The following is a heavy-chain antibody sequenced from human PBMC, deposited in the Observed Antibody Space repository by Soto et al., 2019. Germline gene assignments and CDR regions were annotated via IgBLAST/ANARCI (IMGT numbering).Heavy chain of an antibody. CDR3: ASTYCSSTSCLDFDY. Sequence: QVQLVQSGAEVKKPGASVKVSCKASGYTFTSYGISWVRQAPGQGLEWMGWISAYNGNTNYAQKLQGRVTMTTDTSTSTADMELRSLRSDDTAVYYCASTYCSSTSCLDFDYWGQGTLVTVSS. CDR2: ISAYNGNT. V-gene: IGHV1-18*01. CDR1: GYTFTSYG. D-gene: IGHD2-2*01. J-gene: IGHJ4*02.